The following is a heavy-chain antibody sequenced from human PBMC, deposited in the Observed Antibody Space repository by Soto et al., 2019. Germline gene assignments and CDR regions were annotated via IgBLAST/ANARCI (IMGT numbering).Heavy chain of an antibody. V-gene: IGHV4-39*01. CDR1: GGSISSKSFY. J-gene: IGHJ6*02. CDR2: IDYSGNT. CDR3: ARRNRMAPAGKFYYYGMDV. Sequence: QLQLQESGPGLVKPSETLSLSCTVSGGSISSKSFYWGWIRQPPGKGLEWIGSIDYSGNTYYNASIKGRVTISGDTSKKQLSLRLTSVTAADTGVYYCARRNRMAPAGKFYYYGMDVWGQGTTVIVSS. D-gene: IGHD6-13*01.